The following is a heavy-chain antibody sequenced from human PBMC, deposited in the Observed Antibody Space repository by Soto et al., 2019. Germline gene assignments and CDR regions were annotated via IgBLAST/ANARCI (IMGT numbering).Heavy chain of an antibody. CDR1: GGSISGYY. D-gene: IGHD6-25*01. J-gene: IGHJ6*02. CDR2: IYYSGST. Sequence: PSETLSLTCTVSGGSISGYYWSWIRQPPGKGLEWIGYIYYSGSTNYNPYLKSRVTISVDTSKNQFSLKLSSVTAADTAVYYCARGGFSGMEVGGQGTTVTASS. CDR3: ARGGFSGMEV. V-gene: IGHV4-59*01.